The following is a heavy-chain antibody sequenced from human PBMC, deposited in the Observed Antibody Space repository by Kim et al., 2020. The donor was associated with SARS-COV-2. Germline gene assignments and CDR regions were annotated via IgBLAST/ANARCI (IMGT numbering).Heavy chain of an antibody. Sequence: GGSLRLSCAASGFTFSSFAMSWVRQAPGKGLEWVSAISGSGGTTYYADSVKGRFTISRDNSKDTLYLQMNSLRAEDTALYYCAKTGYDSSGYYPHYWGQGTLVTVSS. D-gene: IGHD3-22*01. CDR2: ISGSGGTT. J-gene: IGHJ4*02. CDR1: GFTFSSFA. CDR3: AKTGYDSSGYYPHY. V-gene: IGHV3-23*01.